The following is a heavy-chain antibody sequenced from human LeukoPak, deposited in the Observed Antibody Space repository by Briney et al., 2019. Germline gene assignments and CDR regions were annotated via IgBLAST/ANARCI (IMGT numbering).Heavy chain of an antibody. D-gene: IGHD3/OR15-3a*01. CDR1: GLTCSSYS. CDR3: ARTRAPSNGRVLYYMDV. J-gene: IGHJ6*03. V-gene: IGHV3-21*01. Sequence: GGSRRLSCAASGLTCSSYSMNWVRQAAWNGLEWVSSIISSSSHIYYADSVKGRFTISRDNAKNSLYLQMNSLRAEDTAVYYCARTRAPSNGRVLYYMDVWGKGTTVTVSS. CDR2: IISSSSHI.